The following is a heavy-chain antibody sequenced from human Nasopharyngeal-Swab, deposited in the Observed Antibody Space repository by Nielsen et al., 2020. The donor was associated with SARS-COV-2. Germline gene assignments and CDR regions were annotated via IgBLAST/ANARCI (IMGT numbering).Heavy chain of an antibody. CDR3: ARAGPLRYFDWLHNWFDP. CDR1: GGSISSGDYY. D-gene: IGHD3-9*01. Sequence: LGLSCTVSGGSISSGDYYWSWIRQPPGKGLEWIGYIYYSGSTYYNPSLKSRVTISVDTSKNQFSLKLSSVTAADTAVYYCARAGPLRYFDWLHNWFDPWGQGTLVTVSS. CDR2: IYYSGST. V-gene: IGHV4-30-4*01. J-gene: IGHJ5*02.